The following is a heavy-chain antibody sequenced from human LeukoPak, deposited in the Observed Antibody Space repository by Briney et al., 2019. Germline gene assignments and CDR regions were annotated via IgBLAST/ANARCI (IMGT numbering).Heavy chain of an antibody. D-gene: IGHD1-26*01. V-gene: IGHV4-34*01. Sequence: SETLSLTCAVSVGSLSGYYWSWIRQPPGKGLEWIGDINHSGGTSYSPSLKSRVTISVDTSKNQFSLNLNSVTAADTAVFFCARFSDSEPIDSWGQGTLVTVSS. J-gene: IGHJ4*02. CDR1: VGSLSGYY. CDR2: INHSGGT. CDR3: ARFSDSEPIDS.